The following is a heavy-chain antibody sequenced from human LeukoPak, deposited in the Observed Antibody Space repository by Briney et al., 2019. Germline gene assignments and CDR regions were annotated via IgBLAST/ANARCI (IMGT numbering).Heavy chain of an antibody. CDR3: AIGSSSSRSRRFDY. J-gene: IGHJ4*02. Sequence: SETLSLTCAVYGGSFSGYYWSWIRQPPGKGLEWIGEINHSGSTNYNPSLKSRVTISVDTSKNQFSLKLSSVTAADTAVYYCAIGSSSSRSRRFDYWGQGTLVTVSS. D-gene: IGHD6-13*01. CDR2: INHSGST. V-gene: IGHV4-34*01. CDR1: GGSFSGYY.